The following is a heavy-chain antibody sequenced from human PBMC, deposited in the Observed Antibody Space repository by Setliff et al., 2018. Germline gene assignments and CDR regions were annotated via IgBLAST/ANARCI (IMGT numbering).Heavy chain of an antibody. J-gene: IGHJ4*02. CDR2: ISPYNGDT. V-gene: IGHV1-18*01. CDR1: GYGFMSYG. CDR3: ARGMAAAASKPFDY. Sequence: VASVKVSCKTSGYGFMSYGVSWVRQAPGQGLEWMGWISPYNGDTDYAQRFQGRVTMTADTSTGTAYMELKSLRSDDTAVYYCARGMAAAASKPFDYWGQGTLVTVSS. D-gene: IGHD6-13*01.